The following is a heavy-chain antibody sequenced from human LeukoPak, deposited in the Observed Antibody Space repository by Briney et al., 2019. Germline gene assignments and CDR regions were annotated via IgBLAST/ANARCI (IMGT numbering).Heavy chain of an antibody. CDR1: GFTFSSYS. CDR3: ARRSGSDAFDI. CDR2: ISSSSSYI. J-gene: IGHJ3*02. Sequence: GGSLRLSCAASGFTFSSYSMNWVRQAPGKGLEWVSSISSSSSYIYYADSVEGRFTISRDNAKNSLYLQMNSLRAEDTAVYYCARRSGSDAFDIWGQGTMVTVSS. D-gene: IGHD1-26*01. V-gene: IGHV3-21*01.